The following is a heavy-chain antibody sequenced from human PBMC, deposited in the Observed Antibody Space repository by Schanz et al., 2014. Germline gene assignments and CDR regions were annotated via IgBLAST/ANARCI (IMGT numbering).Heavy chain of an antibody. D-gene: IGHD6-13*01. CDR1: GYTFPSYD. Sequence: VQLVQSGAEVKRPGASVRVSCKPSGYTFPSYDFNWVRQAPGQRLEWMGWINAGTGNTEYSQKFQGRVTITRDTLASTAYMEVSSLRSEDTAVYYCARSGSSNWYFFDYWGQGTLVTVSS. CDR2: INAGTGNT. CDR3: ARSGSSNWYFFDY. J-gene: IGHJ4*02. V-gene: IGHV1-3*01.